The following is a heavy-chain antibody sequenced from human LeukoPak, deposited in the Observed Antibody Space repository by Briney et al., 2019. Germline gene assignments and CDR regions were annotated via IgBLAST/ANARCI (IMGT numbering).Heavy chain of an antibody. CDR3: ASSRVYSGGEWHNWFDL. V-gene: IGHV4-34*01. Sequence: SHTLSLTCVVYGGSFSGYYWRCAPQPPGKGREWRGENNHSGTTNYNPCLKSRVTISLDTSNDQFSLKLSSVAAADTAVYSCASSRVYSGGEWHNWFDLWGQGTLVSVSS. CDR1: GGSFSGYY. J-gene: IGHJ5*02. D-gene: IGHD3-10*01. CDR2: NNHSGTT.